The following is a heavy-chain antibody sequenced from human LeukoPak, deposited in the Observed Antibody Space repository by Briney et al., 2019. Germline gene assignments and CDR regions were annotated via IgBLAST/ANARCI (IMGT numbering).Heavy chain of an antibody. CDR2: IKQDGSEK. CDR1: GFTFSSYW. V-gene: IGHV3-7*01. J-gene: IGHJ4*02. CDR3: AREGGYGDYAFDY. Sequence: PGGSLRLSCAASGFTFSSYWMSWVRQAPGKGLEWVANIKQDGSEKYYVDSVKGRLTISRDNAKNSLYLQMNSLRAEDTAVYYCAREGGYGDYAFDYWGRGTLVTVSS. D-gene: IGHD4-17*01.